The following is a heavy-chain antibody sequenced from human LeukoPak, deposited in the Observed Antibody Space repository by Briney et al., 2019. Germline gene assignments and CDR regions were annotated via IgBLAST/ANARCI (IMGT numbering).Heavy chain of an antibody. CDR3: AREVTYYDFWSGYYRKSEYDY. CDR1: GGTFSSYA. J-gene: IGHJ4*02. CDR2: ISAYNGNT. D-gene: IGHD3-3*01. V-gene: IGHV1-18*01. Sequence: GASVKVSCKASGGTFSSYAISWVRQAPGQGLEWMGWISAYNGNTNYAQKLQGRVTMTTDTSTSTAYMELRSLRSDDTAVYYCAREVTYYDFWSGYYRKSEYDYWGQGTLVTVSS.